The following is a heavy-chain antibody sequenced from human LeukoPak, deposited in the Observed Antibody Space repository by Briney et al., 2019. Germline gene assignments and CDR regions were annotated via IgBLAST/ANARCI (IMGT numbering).Heavy chain of an antibody. CDR1: GYSISSGYY. V-gene: IGHV4-38-2*01. Sequence: SETLSLTCAVSGYSISSGYYWGWIRQPPGRGLEWIGSIYHSGSTYYNPSLKSRVTISVDTSKNQFSLKLSSVIAADTAVYYCARGSNYYFDYWGQGTLVTVSS. CDR2: IYHSGST. CDR3: ARGSNYYFDY. D-gene: IGHD6-13*01. J-gene: IGHJ4*02.